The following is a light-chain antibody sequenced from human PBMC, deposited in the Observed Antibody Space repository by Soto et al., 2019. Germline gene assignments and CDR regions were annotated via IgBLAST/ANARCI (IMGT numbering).Light chain of an antibody. V-gene: IGLV3-21*02. CDR2: DAT. Sequence: SYELTQPPSVSVAPGQTARITCGGNNVGSKTVHWYQQKPGQAPVLVVYDATDRPSGIPDRFSASRSGDTATLTISRVDAGDEADYYCQVWASTAEFFVFGSGTKVTVL. CDR1: NVGSKT. J-gene: IGLJ1*01. CDR3: QVWASTAEFFV.